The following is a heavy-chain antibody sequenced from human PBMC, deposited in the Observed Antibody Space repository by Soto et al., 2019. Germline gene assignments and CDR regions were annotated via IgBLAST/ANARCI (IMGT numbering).Heavy chain of an antibody. CDR1: GDTISTGGYS. J-gene: IGHJ5*02. CDR3: ARESYCDDVGYFDP. Sequence: QLQLQESGSRLVKSSETLSLTCGVSGDTISTGGYSWAWIRQPPGKALEWFGHTYHSGNPYYNPYVKSRVIISVDRSKNQFSLKVSSVTASDTAVYYCARESYCDDVGYFDPWGQGTLVTVSS. CDR2: TYHSGNP. D-gene: IGHD4-17*01. V-gene: IGHV4-30-2*01.